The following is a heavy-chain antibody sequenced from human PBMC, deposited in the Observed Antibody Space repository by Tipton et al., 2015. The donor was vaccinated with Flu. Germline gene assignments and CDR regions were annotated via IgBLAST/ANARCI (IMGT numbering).Heavy chain of an antibody. CDR1: GYSFTNYW. J-gene: IGHJ6*02. CDR2: IYPGDSDT. D-gene: IGHD5-12*01. Sequence: VQLVQSGAEVKKPGESLKISCKGSGYSFTNYWIGWVRQMPGKGLEWMGIIYPGDSDTRYSPSFQGQVTISADKSISTAYLQWSSLKASDTAMYYCARASGYDLEWYGMDVWGQGTTVTVSS. CDR3: ARASGYDLEWYGMDV. V-gene: IGHV5-51*03.